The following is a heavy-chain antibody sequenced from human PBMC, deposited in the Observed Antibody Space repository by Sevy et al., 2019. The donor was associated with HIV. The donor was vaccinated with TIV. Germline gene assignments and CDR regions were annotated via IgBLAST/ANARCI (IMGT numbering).Heavy chain of an antibody. J-gene: IGHJ5*02. CDR1: GFTFSSYS. D-gene: IGHD5-12*01. Sequence: GGSLRLSCAASGFTFSSYSMNWVRQAPGKGLEWVSSISSSSSYIYYANSVKGRFTISRDNAKNSLYLQMNSLRAEDTAVYYCARGTLVIVATSRRHNWFDPWGQGTLVTVSS. CDR2: ISSSSSYI. V-gene: IGHV3-21*01. CDR3: ARGTLVIVATSRRHNWFDP.